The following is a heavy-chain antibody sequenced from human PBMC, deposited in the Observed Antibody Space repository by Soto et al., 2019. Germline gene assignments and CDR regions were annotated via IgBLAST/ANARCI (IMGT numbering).Heavy chain of an antibody. CDR1: GYTFTSYA. D-gene: IGHD2-15*01. V-gene: IGHV1-3*01. Sequence: GASVKVSCKASGYTFTSYAMHWVRQAPGQRLEWMGWINAGNGNTKYSQKFQGRVTITRDTSASTAYMELSSLRPEDTAVYYCARACSGGSCYPRWSLYFDYWGQGTLVTVSS. CDR3: ARACSGGSCYPRWSLYFDY. CDR2: INAGNGNT. J-gene: IGHJ4*02.